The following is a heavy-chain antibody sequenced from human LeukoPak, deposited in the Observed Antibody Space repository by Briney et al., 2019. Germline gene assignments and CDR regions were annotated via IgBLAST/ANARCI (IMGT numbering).Heavy chain of an antibody. CDR1: GGIFSMYA. J-gene: IGHJ4*02. Sequence: SVKVSCKASGGIFSMYAISWVRQAPGQGLEWMGGIIPLFGTANYAQRFQGRVTITADESTRTAYMELSSLRSEDTAIYYCAREWDFDSSGFYYYYWGQGTLVTVSS. CDR3: AREWDFDSSGFYYYY. D-gene: IGHD3-22*01. CDR2: IIPLFGTA. V-gene: IGHV1-69*13.